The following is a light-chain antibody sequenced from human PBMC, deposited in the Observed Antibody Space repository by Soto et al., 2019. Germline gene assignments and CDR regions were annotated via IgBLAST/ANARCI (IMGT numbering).Light chain of an antibody. J-gene: IGLJ2*01. CDR2: AVN. Sequence: QSALTQPPSASGSHGQSVTISCTGTSSNFISWYQQHPGKAPKLMIFAVNKRPSGVPDRFSGSKSGNTASLTVSGLQAEDEADYYCSFADAKNVVFGGGTKLTVL. CDR1: SSNF. CDR3: SFADAKNVV. V-gene: IGLV2-8*01.